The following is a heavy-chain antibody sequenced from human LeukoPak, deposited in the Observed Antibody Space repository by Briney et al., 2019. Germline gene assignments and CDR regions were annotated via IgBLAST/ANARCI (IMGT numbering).Heavy chain of an antibody. J-gene: IGHJ4*02. D-gene: IGHD6-6*01. CDR1: GFTFSSYA. V-gene: IGHV3-64*01. CDR3: ARDLWRDSGSSSPPLDY. CDR2: ISSNGGRT. Sequence: AGRSPRLSCVASGFTFSSYAMHWVRQAPGKGLEHVSGISSNGGRTYYANSVKGRFTISRDNSKSTLYLQMGSLRGEDTAVYYCARDLWRDSGSSSPPLDYWGQGTLVTVSS.